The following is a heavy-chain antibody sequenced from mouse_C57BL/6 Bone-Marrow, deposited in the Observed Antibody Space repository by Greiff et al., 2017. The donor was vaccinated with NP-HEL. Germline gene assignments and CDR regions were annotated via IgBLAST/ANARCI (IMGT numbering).Heavy chain of an antibody. CDR1: GYAFTNYL. Sequence: VKLMESGAELVRPGTSVKVSCKASGYAFTNYLIEWVKQRPGPGLEWIGVINPGSGGTNYNEKFKGKATLTADKSSSTAYMQLSSLTSEDSAVYFCARGYSKDAMDYWGQGTSVTVSS. CDR2: INPGSGGT. D-gene: IGHD2-5*01. V-gene: IGHV1-54*01. CDR3: ARGYSKDAMDY. J-gene: IGHJ4*01.